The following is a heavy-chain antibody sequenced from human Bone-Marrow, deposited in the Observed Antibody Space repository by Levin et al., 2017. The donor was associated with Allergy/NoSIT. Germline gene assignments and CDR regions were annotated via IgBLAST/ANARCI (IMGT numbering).Heavy chain of an antibody. CDR2: INTNTGNP. D-gene: IGHD2-15*01. CDR1: FFPFPLSS. Sequence: GASVKVSCKSSFFPFPLSSLPFFLPSPFPGLEWMGWINTNTGNPTYAQGFTGRFVFSLDTSVSTAYLQISSLKAEDTAVYYCARDPGYCSGGSCYPDAFDIWGQGTMVTVSS. V-gene: IGHV7-4-1*02. CDR3: ARDPGYCSGGSCYPDAFDI. J-gene: IGHJ3*02.